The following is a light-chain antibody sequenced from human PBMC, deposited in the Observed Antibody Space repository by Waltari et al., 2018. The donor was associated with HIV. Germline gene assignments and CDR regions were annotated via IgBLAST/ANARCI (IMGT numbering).Light chain of an antibody. CDR1: NIGSKS. V-gene: IGLV3-21*02. CDR2: DDS. J-gene: IGLJ3*02. CDR3: QVWDVHSDLLL. Sequence: SYVLTQPPSVSVAPGQTARITCGGNNIGSKSVHWYQQKPGQAPVLVVYDDSDRPSGIPERLSGFNSGNTATLSISRVEVGDEADYYCQVWDVHSDLLLFGGGTKLTVL.